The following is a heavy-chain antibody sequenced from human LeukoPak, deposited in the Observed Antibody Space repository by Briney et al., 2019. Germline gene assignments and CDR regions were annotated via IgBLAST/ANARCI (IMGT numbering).Heavy chain of an antibody. D-gene: IGHD3-22*01. CDR3: ARDSSGYFDY. J-gene: IGHJ4*02. Sequence: GGSLRLSCAASGFTFSSYSMHWVRQAPGKGLEWVSSISSSSSYIYYADSVKGRFTISRDNAKNSLYLQMNSLRAEDTAVYYCARDSSGYFDYWGQGTLVTVSS. V-gene: IGHV3-21*01. CDR2: ISSSSSYI. CDR1: GFTFSSYS.